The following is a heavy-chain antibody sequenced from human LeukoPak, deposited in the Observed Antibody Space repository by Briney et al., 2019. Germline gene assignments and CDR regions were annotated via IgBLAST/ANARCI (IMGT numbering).Heavy chain of an antibody. J-gene: IGHJ4*02. CDR1: GGSISRSSYY. D-gene: IGHD4-17*01. V-gene: IGHV4-39*07. CDR3: ARVAVTTFY. Sequence: PSETLSLTCTVSGGSISRSSYYWGWIRQPPGKGLEWIGSIYYSGSTYYNPSLKSRITISVDTSKNQFSLKLSSVTAADTAVYYCARVAVTTFYWGQGTLVTV. CDR2: IYYSGST.